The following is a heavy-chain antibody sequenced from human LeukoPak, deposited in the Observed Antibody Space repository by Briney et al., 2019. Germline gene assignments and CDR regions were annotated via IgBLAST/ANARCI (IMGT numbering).Heavy chain of an antibody. D-gene: IGHD3-9*01. J-gene: IGHJ4*02. CDR3: AREATHDDRGFDY. CDR2: IYYSGST. V-gene: IGHV4-39*02. Sequence: PSETLSLTCTVSGGSISDSSYYWEWIHQPPGKGLEWIGSIYYSGSTYYTPSLKSRVTISVDTSKNQFSLKLSSVTAADTAVYYCAREATHDDRGFDYWGQGTLVTVSS. CDR1: GGSISDSSYY.